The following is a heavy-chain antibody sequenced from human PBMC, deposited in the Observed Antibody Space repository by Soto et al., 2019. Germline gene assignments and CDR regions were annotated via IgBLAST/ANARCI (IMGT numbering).Heavy chain of an antibody. CDR3: ARGFDSGKFYAFES. CDR1: GFTVSTNY. V-gene: IGHV3-53*01. D-gene: IGHD1-26*01. CDR2: IYSSGST. J-gene: IGHJ4*02. Sequence: PGGSLRLSCAASGFTVSTNYMSWVRQAPGKGLEWVSVIYSSGSTYYADSVKGRFTISRDNSKNTLYLQMNSLRAEDTAVYYCARGFDSGKFYAFESWGQGTQVTVSS.